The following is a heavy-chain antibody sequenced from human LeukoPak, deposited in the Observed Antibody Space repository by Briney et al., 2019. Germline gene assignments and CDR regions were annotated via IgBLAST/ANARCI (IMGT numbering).Heavy chain of an antibody. CDR1: GFTFDDYG. D-gene: IGHD6-19*01. V-gene: IGHV3-20*04. J-gene: IGHJ3*02. Sequence: GXXVRLSCAASGFTFDDYGMSWARHAPGKGLEWVSGINWDGGSTEYADSVKGRFTISRDNAKNFVYMQMNSQREEEMAMYYCARTVSSAGWSDDAFDIWGQGTMVTVSS. CDR3: ARTVSSAGWSDDAFDI. CDR2: INWDGGST.